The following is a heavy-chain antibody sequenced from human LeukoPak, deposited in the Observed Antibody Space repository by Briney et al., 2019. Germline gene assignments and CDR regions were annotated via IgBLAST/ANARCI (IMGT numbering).Heavy chain of an antibody. J-gene: IGHJ4*02. V-gene: IGHV1-18*01. D-gene: IGHD4-23*01. CDR3: AKDISTVVTFDY. CDR2: ISAYNGNT. Sequence: ASVKVSCKASGYTFTSYGISWVRQAPGQGLEWMGWISAYNGNTNYAQKLQGRVTMTTDTSTSTAYMELRSLRSDDTTVYYCAKDISTVVTFDYWGQGTLVTVSS. CDR1: GYTFTSYG.